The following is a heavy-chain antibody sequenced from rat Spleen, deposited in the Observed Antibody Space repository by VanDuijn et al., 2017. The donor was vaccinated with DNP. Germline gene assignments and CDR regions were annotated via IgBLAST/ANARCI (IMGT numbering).Heavy chain of an antibody. CDR3: ARDLRLQWDYFDY. Sequence: EVQLVESGGDLVQPGRSLTLSCVASGFTFNNYWMTWIRQVPGKGLEWFASITSSGSDTYYPDPVKGRFTISRDNARNTLYLQMDSLRSEDTATYYCARDLRLQWDYFDYWGQGVMVTVSS. J-gene: IGHJ2*01. CDR2: ITSSGSDT. V-gene: IGHV5-31*01. CDR1: GFTFNNYW. D-gene: IGHD1-1*01.